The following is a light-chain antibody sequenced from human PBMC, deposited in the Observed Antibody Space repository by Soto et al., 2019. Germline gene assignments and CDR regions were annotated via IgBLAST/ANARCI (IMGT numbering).Light chain of an antibody. J-gene: IGKJ5*01. CDR3: QQRSNWPIT. V-gene: IGKV3-11*01. CDR2: DAS. Sequence: EIVLTQSPATLSLSPGERATLSCRASQSVSSYLAWYQQKPGQAPRLLIYDASNRATGIPARFSGSGSGTDFTLTISSQEPEDFAVYYCQQRSNWPITFGQGTRLEI. CDR1: QSVSSY.